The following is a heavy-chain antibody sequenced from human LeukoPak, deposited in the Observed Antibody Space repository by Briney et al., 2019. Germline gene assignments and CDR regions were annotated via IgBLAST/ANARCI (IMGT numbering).Heavy chain of an antibody. CDR2: INHSGST. CDR3: ARGRVTMVRGRWFDP. V-gene: IGHV4-34*01. J-gene: IGHJ5*02. Sequence: PSETLSLTCAVYGGSFSGYYWSWIRQPPGKGLEWSGEINHSGSTNYNPSLKSRVTISVDTSKNQFSLKLSSVTAADTAVYYCARGRVTMVRGRWFDPWGQGTLVTVSS. D-gene: IGHD3-10*01. CDR1: GGSFSGYY.